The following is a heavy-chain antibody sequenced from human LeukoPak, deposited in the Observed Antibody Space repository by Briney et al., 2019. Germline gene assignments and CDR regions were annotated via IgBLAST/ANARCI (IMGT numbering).Heavy chain of an antibody. CDR3: ARVSPGGNSDY. V-gene: IGHV4-4*07. Sequence: SETLALTCTVSGGSISSYYWSWIRQPAGKGLEWIGRIYSSGSTNYNPSLKSRVTMSVDMSRNQFSLKLSSVTAADTAVYYCARVSPGGNSDYLGQGTLVTGSS. CDR1: GGSISSYY. CDR2: IYSSGST. D-gene: IGHD4-23*01. J-gene: IGHJ4*02.